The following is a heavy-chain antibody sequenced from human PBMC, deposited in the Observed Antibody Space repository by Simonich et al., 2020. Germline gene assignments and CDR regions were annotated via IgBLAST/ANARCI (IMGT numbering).Heavy chain of an antibody. J-gene: IGHJ3*02. Sequence: QVQLVESGGGGVQPGRSLRLSCAASGFTFSSYAMHWVRQDPVTGLEWVAVISYNGSNKDYADSVKGRFTISRDNSKNTLYLQMNSLRAEDTAVYYCAREGAGNDAFDIWGQGTMVTVSS. D-gene: IGHD1-26*01. CDR3: AREGAGNDAFDI. V-gene: IGHV3-30*07. CDR2: ISYNGSNK. CDR1: GFTFSSYA.